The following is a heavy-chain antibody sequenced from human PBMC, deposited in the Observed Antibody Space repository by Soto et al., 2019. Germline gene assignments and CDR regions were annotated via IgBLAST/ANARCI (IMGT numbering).Heavy chain of an antibody. CDR2: ISWNSGSI. Sequence: GGSLRLSCAASGFTFDDYAMHWVRQAPGKGLEWVSGISWNSGSIGYADSVKGRFTISRDNAKNSLYLQMNSLRAEDTALYDCAKDSRAAAAGTVDYWGQGTLVTVSS. D-gene: IGHD6-13*01. CDR3: AKDSRAAAAGTVDY. CDR1: GFTFDDYA. J-gene: IGHJ4*02. V-gene: IGHV3-9*01.